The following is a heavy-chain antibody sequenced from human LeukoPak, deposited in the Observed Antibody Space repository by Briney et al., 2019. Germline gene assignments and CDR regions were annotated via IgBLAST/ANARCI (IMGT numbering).Heavy chain of an antibody. V-gene: IGHV3-23*01. CDR3: ARDRGGNYFDY. J-gene: IGHJ4*02. D-gene: IGHD3-16*01. CDR2: ISGSGGST. Sequence: PGGSLRLSCATSGFTFSTYAMSWVRQAPGKGLEWVSAISGSGGSTYYADSVKGRLTISRDNSKNTLYLQMNNLRAEDTAVYYCARDRGGNYFDYWGQGTLVTVSS. CDR1: GFTFSTYA.